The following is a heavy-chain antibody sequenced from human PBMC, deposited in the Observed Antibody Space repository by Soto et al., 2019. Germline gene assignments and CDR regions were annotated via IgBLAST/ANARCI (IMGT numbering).Heavy chain of an antibody. Sequence: QVQLVESGGGVVQPGRSLRLSCAASGFTFSSYGMHWVRQASGKGLEWVAVIWYDGSNKYYADSVKGRFTISRDNSKNTLYLQMNSLRAEDTAVYYCAREPGIAVAVYYYGMDVWGQGTTVTVSS. CDR3: AREPGIAVAVYYYGMDV. J-gene: IGHJ6*02. V-gene: IGHV3-33*01. CDR1: GFTFSSYG. CDR2: IWYDGSNK. D-gene: IGHD6-19*01.